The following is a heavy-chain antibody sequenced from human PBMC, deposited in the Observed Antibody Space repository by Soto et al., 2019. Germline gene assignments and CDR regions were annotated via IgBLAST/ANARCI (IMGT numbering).Heavy chain of an antibody. Sequence: SETLSLTCAVYGGSFSGYYWSWIRQPPGKGLEWIGEINHSGSTNYNPSPKSRVTISVDTSKNQFSLKLSSVTAADTAVYYCARCIAARRYYYYMDVWGKGTTVTVSS. CDR1: GGSFSGYY. J-gene: IGHJ6*03. D-gene: IGHD6-6*01. V-gene: IGHV4-34*01. CDR2: INHSGST. CDR3: ARCIAARRYYYYMDV.